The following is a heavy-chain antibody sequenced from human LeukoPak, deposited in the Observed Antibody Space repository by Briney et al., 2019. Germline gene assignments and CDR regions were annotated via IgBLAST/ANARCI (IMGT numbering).Heavy chain of an antibody. Sequence: PGGSLRLSCAASGFTVSSNYMSWVRQAPGKGLEWVSVIYSGGSTYYADSVKGRFTISRDNSKNTLYLQMNSLRAEATAVYYCASGAAGGWYYFDYWGQGTLVTVSS. V-gene: IGHV3-53*01. CDR2: IYSGGST. J-gene: IGHJ4*02. CDR1: GFTVSSNY. D-gene: IGHD6-19*01. CDR3: ASGAAGGWYYFDY.